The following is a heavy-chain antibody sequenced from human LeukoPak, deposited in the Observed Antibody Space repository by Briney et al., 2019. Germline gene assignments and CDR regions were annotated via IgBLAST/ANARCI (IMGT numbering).Heavy chain of an antibody. CDR2: ISAYNGNT. CDR1: VYTFTSYG. D-gene: IGHD1-1*01. Sequence: ASVNVSCKASVYTFTSYGICWVRHAPGQGLEWMGWISAYNGNTNYAQKLQGRGNVTTDTTTSTAYMELRSLRADDTGVYYCARAGKDYYYYMDVWGKGTTVTVSS. CDR3: ARAGKDYYYYMDV. V-gene: IGHV1-18*01. J-gene: IGHJ6*03.